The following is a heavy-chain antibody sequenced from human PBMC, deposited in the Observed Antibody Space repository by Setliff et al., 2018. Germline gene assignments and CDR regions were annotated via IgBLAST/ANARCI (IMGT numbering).Heavy chain of an antibody. J-gene: IGHJ5*02. Sequence: PSETLSLTCTVSGDSVNTNYYWSWIRQPPGKGLEWIGYIYYTGTTKYNPSLRSRVTISVDTSKNQVSLKLNSMTDADTAVYYCARIIPAAPHKINWLDPWGQGTLVTVSS. CDR3: ARIIPAAPHKINWLDP. V-gene: IGHV4-61*01. CDR1: GDSVNTNYY. D-gene: IGHD6-13*01. CDR2: IYYTGTT.